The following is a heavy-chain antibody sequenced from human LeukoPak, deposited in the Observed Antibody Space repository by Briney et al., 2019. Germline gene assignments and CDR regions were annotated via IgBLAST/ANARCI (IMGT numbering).Heavy chain of an antibody. CDR1: GYTFTSYD. CDR2: MNPNSGNT. V-gene: IGHV1-8*03. CDR3: ARDRLYSSSSE. Sequence: ASVKVSCKASGYTFTSYDINWVRQATGQGLEWMGWMNPNSGNTGYAQKFQGRVTITRNTSISTAYMELRSLRSDDTAVYYCARDRLYSSSSEWGQGTLVTVSS. D-gene: IGHD6-6*01. J-gene: IGHJ4*02.